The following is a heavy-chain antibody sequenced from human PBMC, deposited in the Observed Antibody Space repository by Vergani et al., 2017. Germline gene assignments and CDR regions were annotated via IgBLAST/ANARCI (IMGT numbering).Heavy chain of an antibody. CDR2: IYRTGRT. D-gene: IGHD6-19*01. J-gene: IGHJ4*02. CDR1: GFSIDNGYY. CDR3: ARRSVIVFEIFSGTQYIFAS. V-gene: IGHV4-38-2*01. Sequence: QVQLQESGPGLVKPSETLSLTCAVYGFSIDNGYYWDWLRQPPGKGLEWIGGIYRTGRTHFNPSLKSRVTISVDTSNNHFSLRLNSLTAADTVAYSCARRSVIVFEIFSGTQYIFASWGQGTLVTSSS.